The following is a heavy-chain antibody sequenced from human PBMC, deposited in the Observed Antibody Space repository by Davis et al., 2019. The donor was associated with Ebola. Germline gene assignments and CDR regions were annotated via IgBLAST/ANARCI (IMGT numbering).Heavy chain of an antibody. CDR1: GYTFTAHY. CDR3: ARGPDYGDYIQYYFHF. D-gene: IGHD4-17*01. V-gene: IGHV1-2*02. J-gene: IGHJ4*02. Sequence: ASVKVSCKTSGYTFTAHYLHWVRQAPGQGLEWMGWIIPNSGDTRYAQKFQGRVTLTRDTSIITAYMEMTRLRSDDTAVYYCARGPDYGDYIQYYFHFWGQGTLVTVSS. CDR2: IIPNSGDT.